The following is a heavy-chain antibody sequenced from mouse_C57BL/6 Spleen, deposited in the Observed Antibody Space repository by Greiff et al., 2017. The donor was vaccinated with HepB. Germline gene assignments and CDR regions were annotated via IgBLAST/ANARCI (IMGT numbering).Heavy chain of an antibody. D-gene: IGHD1-1*01. CDR2: IYPSDSET. CDR3: ARSSYYYGSSQFAY. CDR1: GYTFTSYW. Sequence: QVQLQQPGAELVRPGSSVKLSCKASGYTFTSYWMDWVKQRPGQGLEWIGNIYPSDSETHYNQKFKDKATLTVDKSSSTAYMQLSSLTSEDSAVYYCARSSYYYGSSQFAYWGQGTLVTVSA. V-gene: IGHV1-61*01. J-gene: IGHJ3*01.